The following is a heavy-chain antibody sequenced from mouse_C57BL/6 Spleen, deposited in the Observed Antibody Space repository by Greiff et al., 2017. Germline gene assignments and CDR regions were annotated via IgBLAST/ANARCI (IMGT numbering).Heavy chain of an antibody. V-gene: IGHV1-59*01. CDR1: GYTFTSYW. D-gene: IGHD2-4*01. CDR3: ARGDYDRGYYAMDY. Sequence: QVQLQQPGAELVRPGTSVKLSCKASGYTFTSYWMHWVKQRPGHGLEWIGVIDPSDSYTNYNQKFKGKATLTVDTSSSTAYMQLSSLTSEDSAVYYCARGDYDRGYYAMDYWGQGTSVTVSS. J-gene: IGHJ4*01. CDR2: IDPSDSYT.